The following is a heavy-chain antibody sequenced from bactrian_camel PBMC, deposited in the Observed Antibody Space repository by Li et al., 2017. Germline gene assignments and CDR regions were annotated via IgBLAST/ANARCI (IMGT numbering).Heavy chain of an antibody. V-gene: IGHV3S60*01. CDR1: GITTDEAD. CDR3: APEGTLEVHKCGTY. Sequence: VQLVESGGGSVQAGGSLRLSCTASGITTDEADMGWYRQRPGNECELVAKLSTAGGTDFPNSEIERFTISRNNAKNTVYLQMNSLTPEGTAVYYCAPEGTLEVHKCGTYWGQGTQVTVS. J-gene: IGHJ4*01. CDR2: KLSTAGGT. D-gene: IGHD7*01.